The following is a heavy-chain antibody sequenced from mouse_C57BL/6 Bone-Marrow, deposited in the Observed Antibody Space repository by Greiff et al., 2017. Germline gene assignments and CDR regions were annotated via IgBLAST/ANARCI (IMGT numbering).Heavy chain of an antibody. D-gene: IGHD1-1*01. CDR2: IHPNSGST. CDR1: GYTFTSYW. Sequence: QVQLQQPGAELVKPGASVKLSCNASGYTFTSYWMHWVQQRPGQGLEWIGMIHPNSGSTNYTEKFKSKATLTVDNSSSTAYMQLSSLTSEDSAVYYCARGITTVVSNYDVWGTGTTVTVSS. CDR3: ARGITTVVSNYDV. J-gene: IGHJ1*03. V-gene: IGHV1-64*01.